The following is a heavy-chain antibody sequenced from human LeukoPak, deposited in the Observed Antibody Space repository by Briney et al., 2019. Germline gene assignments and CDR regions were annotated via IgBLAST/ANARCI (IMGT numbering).Heavy chain of an antibody. D-gene: IGHD6-13*01. J-gene: IGHJ5*02. V-gene: IGHV4-34*01. Sequence: SETLSLTCAVYGGSFSGYYWSWTRQPPGKGLEWIGEINHSGSTNYNPSLKSRVTISVDTSKNQFSLKLSSVTAADTAVYYCARKARRTYSSSWYAWGQGTLVTVSS. CDR2: INHSGST. CDR1: GGSFSGYY. CDR3: ARKARRTYSSSWYA.